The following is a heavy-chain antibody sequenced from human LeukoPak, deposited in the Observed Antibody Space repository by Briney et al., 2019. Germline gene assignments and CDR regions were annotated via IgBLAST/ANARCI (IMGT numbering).Heavy chain of an antibody. CDR3: ARYHKNYGVYVCDY. V-gene: IGHV1-18*01. D-gene: IGHD4-17*01. CDR2: ISAYNGNT. CDR1: GYTFTSYS. Sequence: ASVKVSCKASGYTFTSYSISWVRQAPGQGLEWMGWISAYNGNTNYAQKLQGRVTMTTDTSTSTAYMELRSLRSDDTAVYYCARYHKNYGVYVCDYWGQGSLVTVSS. J-gene: IGHJ4*02.